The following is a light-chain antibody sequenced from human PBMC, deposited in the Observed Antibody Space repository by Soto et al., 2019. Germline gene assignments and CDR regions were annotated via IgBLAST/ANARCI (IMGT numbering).Light chain of an antibody. CDR1: QSVSSRN. J-gene: IGKJ1*01. CDR3: QQYGNSPRT. Sequence: EIVLTQSPGTLSLSPGDRATLSCRASQSVSSRNLAWYQQKPGQPPRLLIYLASTRATGIPDRFSGSVSGTDFTLTISRLQPEDFAVYYCQQYGNSPRTFGQGTKGEVK. CDR2: LAS. V-gene: IGKV3-20*01.